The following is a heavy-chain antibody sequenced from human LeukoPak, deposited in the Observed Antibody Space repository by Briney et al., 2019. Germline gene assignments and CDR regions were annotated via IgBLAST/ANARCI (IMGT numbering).Heavy chain of an antibody. CDR1: GVSISSYY. V-gene: IGHV4-4*07. CDR2: ILNGGST. J-gene: IGHJ6*02. Sequence: PSETLSLTCTVSGVSISSYYWTWIRQPAGKGLEWIGRILNGGSTNYNPSLKSRLTMSVDTSKNQFSLKLNSVTAADTAVYYCTRGSMGGSGSYYKDYYYGMDVWGQGTTVTVS. D-gene: IGHD3-10*01. CDR3: TRGSMGGSGSYYKDYYYGMDV.